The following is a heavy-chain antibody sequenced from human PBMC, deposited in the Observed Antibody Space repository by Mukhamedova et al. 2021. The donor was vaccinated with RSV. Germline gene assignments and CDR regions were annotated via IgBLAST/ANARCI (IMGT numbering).Heavy chain of an antibody. D-gene: IGHD3-9*01. CDR2: INPKNADT. J-gene: IGHJ5*02. Sequence: INPKNADTNYAQKFQGRVTMTRDTSINTAYLELNTLTPDDTAVYYCARDFEGYSNWFCPWGQGTQFSVSS. CDR3: ARDFEGYSNWFCP. V-gene: IGHV1-2*02.